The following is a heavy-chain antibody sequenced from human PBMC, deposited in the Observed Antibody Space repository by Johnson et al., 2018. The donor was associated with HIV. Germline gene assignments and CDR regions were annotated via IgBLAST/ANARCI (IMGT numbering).Heavy chain of an antibody. Sequence: VQLVESGGGLVQPGGSLRLSCAASGFTFNNYWMSWVRQAPGKGLEWVATIKGDGSGQDSVKGRFTISRDNAKNSLYLQMNSLRAEDTALYYCARGFGNSGYYYGRFGAFDIWGQGTMVTVSS. CDR3: ARGFGNSGYYYGRFGAFDI. CDR1: GFTFNNYW. D-gene: IGHD3-22*01. J-gene: IGHJ3*02. CDR2: IKGDGSGQ. V-gene: IGHV3-7*03.